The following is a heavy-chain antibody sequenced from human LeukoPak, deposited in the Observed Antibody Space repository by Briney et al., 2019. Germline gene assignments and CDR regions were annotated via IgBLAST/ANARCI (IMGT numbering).Heavy chain of an antibody. CDR2: IYYSGTT. V-gene: IGHV4-59*01. Sequence: SETLSLTCTVSGASIGSYYWNWIRQPPGKGLQWIGYIYYSGTTNYNPSLKSRVTISIDTSKNQFSLELSSVTAADTAVYYCARGARGSYSYWGQGTLVTVSS. D-gene: IGHD1-26*01. CDR3: ARGARGSYSY. CDR1: GASIGSYY. J-gene: IGHJ4*02.